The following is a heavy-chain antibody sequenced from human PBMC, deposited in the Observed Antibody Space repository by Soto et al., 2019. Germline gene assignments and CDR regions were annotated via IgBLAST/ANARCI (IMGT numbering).Heavy chain of an antibody. CDR2: ISWDGGST. V-gene: IGHV3-43*01. CDR3: AKDMEQQLVARYGMDV. D-gene: IGHD6-13*01. Sequence: GGSLRLSCAASGFTFDDYTMHWVRQAPGKGLEWVSLISWDGGSTYYADSVKGRFTISRDNSKNSLYLQMNSLRTEDTALYYCAKDMEQQLVARYGMDVWGQGTTVTVSS. CDR1: GFTFDDYT. J-gene: IGHJ6*02.